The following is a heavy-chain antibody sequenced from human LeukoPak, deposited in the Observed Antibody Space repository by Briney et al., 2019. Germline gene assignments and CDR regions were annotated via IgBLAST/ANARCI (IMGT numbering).Heavy chain of an antibody. Sequence: GSLRLSCAASGFTFSSYWMSWVRQAPGKGLEWVANIKQDGSEKYYVDSVKGRFTISRDNAKNSLYLQMNSLRAEDTAVYYCASGLGPAAIIGAFDIWGQGTMVTVSS. V-gene: IGHV3-7*01. CDR2: IKQDGSEK. CDR1: GFTFSSYW. D-gene: IGHD2-2*02. CDR3: ASGLGPAAIIGAFDI. J-gene: IGHJ3*02.